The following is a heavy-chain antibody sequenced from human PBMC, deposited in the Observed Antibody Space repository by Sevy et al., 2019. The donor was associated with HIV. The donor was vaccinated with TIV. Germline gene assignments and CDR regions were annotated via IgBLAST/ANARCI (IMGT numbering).Heavy chain of an antibody. CDR3: ARVARFLEWLFRDSTPPHYFDS. V-gene: IGHV4-38-2*02. CDR1: GYSISSGYY. CDR2: LYHSGST. J-gene: IGHJ4*02. D-gene: IGHD3-3*01. Sequence: SETLSLTCTVSGYSISSGYYWGWIRQPPGKGLEWIGSLYHSGSTYYNPSLQSRVTISVDTSKNQFSLKLSPVTAADTAVYFCARVARFLEWLFRDSTPPHYFDSWGQGTLVTVSS.